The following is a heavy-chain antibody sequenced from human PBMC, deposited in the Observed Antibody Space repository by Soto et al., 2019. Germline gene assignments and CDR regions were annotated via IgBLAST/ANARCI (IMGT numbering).Heavy chain of an antibody. Sequence: QVHLVQSGAEVKKPGSSVNVSCKASGGTFSNYAITWVRQAPGQGLEWVGRIIPIFGTTNVAQKFQGRVNITADASTTTAYMELSGLRSDDTAVYYCAKDGGADGYFGNWLDPWGQGTLVTVSS. D-gene: IGHD5-12*01. J-gene: IGHJ5*02. CDR3: AKDGGADGYFGNWLDP. CDR2: IIPIFGTT. CDR1: GGTFSNYA. V-gene: IGHV1-69*15.